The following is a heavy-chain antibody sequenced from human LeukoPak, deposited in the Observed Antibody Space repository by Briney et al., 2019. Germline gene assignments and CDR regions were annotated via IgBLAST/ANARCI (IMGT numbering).Heavy chain of an antibody. CDR1: GFTVSSNY. CDR2: IYSGGST. CDR3: ASHLEMATIFDY. V-gene: IGHV3-53*01. Sequence: GGSLRLSCAASGFTVSSNYMSWVRQAPGKGLEWVSVIYSGGSTYYADSVKGRFTISRDNSKNTLYLQMNGLRAEDTAVYYCASHLEMATIFDYWGQGTLVTVSS. D-gene: IGHD5-24*01. J-gene: IGHJ4*02.